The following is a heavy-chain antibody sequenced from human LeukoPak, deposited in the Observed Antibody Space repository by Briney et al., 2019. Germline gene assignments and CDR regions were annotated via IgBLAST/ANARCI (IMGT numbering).Heavy chain of an antibody. CDR2: IQSDGRNE. Sequence: PGGSLRLSCAASGFSFSTSGMHWIRQAPGKGLEWVALIQSDGRNEYYADSVKGRLTISRDNSKNTVHLQMNSLRAEDTAMYYCVRDGAPYDLDYWGQGTLVTVSS. V-gene: IGHV3-30*02. J-gene: IGHJ4*02. D-gene: IGHD5-12*01. CDR3: VRDGAPYDLDY. CDR1: GFSFSTSG.